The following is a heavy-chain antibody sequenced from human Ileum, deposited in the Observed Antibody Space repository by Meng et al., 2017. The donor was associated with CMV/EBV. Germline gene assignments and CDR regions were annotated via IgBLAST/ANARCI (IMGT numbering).Heavy chain of an antibody. CDR1: GFSLISGAG. CDR3: AHKPGSGYYNYFLH. D-gene: IGHD3-3*01. Sequence: TFSGFSLISGAGVGWIRQPPGKAPEWLALVYWNNDKRYSPSLKSRLTITKDTSRNQVVLTMTNMDPVDTGTYYCAHKPGSGYYNYFLHWGQGTLVTVSS. CDR2: VYWNNDK. V-gene: IGHV2-5*01. J-gene: IGHJ1*01.